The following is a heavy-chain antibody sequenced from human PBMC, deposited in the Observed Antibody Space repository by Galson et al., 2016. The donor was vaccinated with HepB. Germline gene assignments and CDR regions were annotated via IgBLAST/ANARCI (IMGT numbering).Heavy chain of an antibody. Sequence: SVKISCKASSDTLSNYGFSWVRQAPGQGLEWMGGVNTYTGDADYPQRFQDRVTMTTDTSTKTAYMELRSLRSDDTAVYYCARVDLYYHDGTYPRSWFDSWGQGTLVTVPS. V-gene: IGHV1-18*01. CDR2: VNTYTGDA. CDR1: SDTLSNYG. CDR3: ARVDLYYHDGTYPRSWFDS. J-gene: IGHJ5*01. D-gene: IGHD3-22*01.